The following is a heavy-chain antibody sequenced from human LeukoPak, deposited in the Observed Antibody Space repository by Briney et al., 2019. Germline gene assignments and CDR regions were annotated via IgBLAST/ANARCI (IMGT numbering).Heavy chain of an antibody. CDR1: GGSISSYY. J-gene: IGHJ4*02. D-gene: IGHD6-13*01. Sequence: SETLSLTCTVSGGSISSYYWSWIRQPAGKGLEWIGRIYTSGSTNYNPSLKSRVTMSVDTSKNQFSLKLSSVTAADTAVYYCARDRDSSSWAPFDYWGQGTLVTVSS. CDR3: ARDRDSSSWAPFDY. V-gene: IGHV4-4*07. CDR2: IYTSGST.